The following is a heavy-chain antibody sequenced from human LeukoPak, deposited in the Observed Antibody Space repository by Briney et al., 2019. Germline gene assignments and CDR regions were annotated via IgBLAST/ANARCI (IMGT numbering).Heavy chain of an antibody. J-gene: IGHJ4*02. CDR3: ARVTIQLWLRGYFDY. V-gene: IGHV4-30-4*01. CDR2: IYYSGST. Sequence: SQTLSLTCTVSGGSISSGDYYWSWIRHPPGKGPEWIGYIYYSGSTYYNPSLKSRVTISVDTSKNQFSLKLSSVTAADTAVYYCARVTIQLWLRGYFDYWGQGTLVTVSS. CDR1: GGSISSGDYY. D-gene: IGHD5-18*01.